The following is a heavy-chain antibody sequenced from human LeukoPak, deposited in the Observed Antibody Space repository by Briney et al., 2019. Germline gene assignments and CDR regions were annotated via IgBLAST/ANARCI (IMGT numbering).Heavy chain of an antibody. CDR3: ARGSGYDRPYYYYGMDV. CDR1: GYTFTSYA. D-gene: IGHD5-12*01. CDR2: INAGNGNT. Sequence: ASVKVSCKASGYTFTSYAIHWVRQAPGQRLEWMGWINAGNGNTKNSQKFQGRVTIIRDTSASTAYMELSSLRPEDTAVYYCARGSGYDRPYYYYGMDVWGQGTTVTVSS. V-gene: IGHV1-3*01. J-gene: IGHJ6*02.